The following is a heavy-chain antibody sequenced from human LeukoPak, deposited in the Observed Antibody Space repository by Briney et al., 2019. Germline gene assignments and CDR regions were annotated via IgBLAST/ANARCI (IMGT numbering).Heavy chain of an antibody. Sequence: SVKVSCKASGGTFSSYAISWVRQAPGQGLEWMGRIIPILGIGNYAQKFQGRVTITADKSTSTAYVELSSLRSEDTAVYYCARDSNSGSGSYSDYWGQGTLVTVSS. J-gene: IGHJ4*02. CDR2: IIPILGIG. D-gene: IGHD3-10*01. CDR3: ARDSNSGSGSYSDY. CDR1: GGTFSSYA. V-gene: IGHV1-69*04.